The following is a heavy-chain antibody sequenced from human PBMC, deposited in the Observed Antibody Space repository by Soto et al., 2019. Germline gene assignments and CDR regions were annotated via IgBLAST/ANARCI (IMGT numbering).Heavy chain of an antibody. V-gene: IGHV3-48*01. CDR3: AREYCSSTSCLNWFDP. Sequence: PGGSLRLSCAASGFTCSRDSMNWVRQAPGKGLEWVSYISSSSSTIYYADSVKGRFTISRDNAKNSLYLQMNSLRAEDTAVYYCAREYCSSTSCLNWFDPWGQGTLVTVSS. CDR2: ISSSSSTI. CDR1: GFTCSRDS. J-gene: IGHJ5*02. D-gene: IGHD2-2*01.